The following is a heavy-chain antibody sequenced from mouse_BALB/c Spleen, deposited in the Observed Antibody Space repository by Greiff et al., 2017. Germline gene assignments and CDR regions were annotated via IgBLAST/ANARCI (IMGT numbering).Heavy chain of an antibody. CDR2: ISSGSSTI. D-gene: IGHD1-1*01. CDR1: GFTFSSFG. CDR3: AREGYYGSSYWFAY. V-gene: IGHV5-17*02. J-gene: IGHJ3*01. Sequence: EVKVVESGGGLVQPGGSRKLSCAASGFTFSSFGMHWVRQAPEKGLEWVAYISSGSSTIYYADTVKGRFTISRDNPKNTLFLQMTSLRSEDTAMYYCAREGYYGSSYWFAYWGQGTLVTVSA.